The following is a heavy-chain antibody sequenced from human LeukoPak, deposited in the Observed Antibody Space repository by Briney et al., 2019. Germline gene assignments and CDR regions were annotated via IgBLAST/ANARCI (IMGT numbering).Heavy chain of an antibody. Sequence: SETLSLTCAVYSESFNDYFCIWIRQPPGKGLEWIGEIRPDGTTTYNPSLKTRVSISLGTSKTHPSLRLRSMAAADTAVYYCARRRKSTDNWGQGSLVTVSS. V-gene: IGHV4-34*01. CDR2: IRPDGTT. CDR3: ARRRKSTDN. J-gene: IGHJ4*02. CDR1: SESFNDYF. D-gene: IGHD1-14*01.